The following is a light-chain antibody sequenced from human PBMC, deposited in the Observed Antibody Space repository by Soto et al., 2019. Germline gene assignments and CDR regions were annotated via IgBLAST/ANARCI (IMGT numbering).Light chain of an antibody. CDR2: EGS. V-gene: IGLV2-23*01. J-gene: IGLJ1*01. CDR3: CSYAGSSTYV. CDR1: SRDVGSYDL. Sequence: QSALTQPASVSGSPGQSITISCTGTSRDVGSYDLVSWYQQHPGKVPKLVIYEGSKRPSEVSNRFSGSKSGNTASLTISGLRAEDEADYYCCSYAGSSTYVFGSGTKLTVL.